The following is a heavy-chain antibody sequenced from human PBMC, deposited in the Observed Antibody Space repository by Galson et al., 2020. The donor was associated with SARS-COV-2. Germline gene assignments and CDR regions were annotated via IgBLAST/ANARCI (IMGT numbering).Heavy chain of an antibody. CDR3: ARDFWYYASGGEY. CDR1: GYTFPRHG. Sequence: GESLKISYKASGYTFPRHGIRGVRHAPGQALEGVGWISTYNVDPYYAPMPQGRITITTDTSTRTAYMALRSMRSDDTDVYYCARDFWYYASGGEYWGQVTVVTVYS. V-gene: IGHV1-18*01. CDR2: ISTYNVDP. J-gene: IGHJ4*02. D-gene: IGHD3-10*01.